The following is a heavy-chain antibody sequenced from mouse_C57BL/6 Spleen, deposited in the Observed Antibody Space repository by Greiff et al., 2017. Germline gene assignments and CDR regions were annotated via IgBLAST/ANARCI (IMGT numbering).Heavy chain of an antibody. D-gene: IGHD1-1*01. J-gene: IGHJ1*03. CDR1: GYTFTTYP. Sequence: VQLQESGAELVKPGASVKMSCKASGYTFTTYPIEWMKQNHGKSLEWIGNFHPYNDDTKYNEKFKGKATLTVEKSSSTVYLELSRLTSDDSAVYDCARRGVYYSSSYRGYFEVWGTGTTVTVSS. CDR2: FHPYNDDT. CDR3: ARRGVYYSSSYRGYFEV. V-gene: IGHV1-47*01.